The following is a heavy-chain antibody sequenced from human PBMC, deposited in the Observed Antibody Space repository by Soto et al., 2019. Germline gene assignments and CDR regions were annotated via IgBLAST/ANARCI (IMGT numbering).Heavy chain of an antibody. Sequence: LRLSCISSGFTFRTYTMNWVRQAPGKGLEWVSGIRGFSPYTFYAESVKGRFAISRDNAKNSLYLQMNSLRAEDTAVYYCARDRGYDAHDYYYNAMDVWGQGTTVTVSS. CDR1: GFTFRTYT. CDR3: ARDRGYDAHDYYYNAMDV. D-gene: IGHD3-10*01. CDR2: IRGFSPYT. V-gene: IGHV3-21*01. J-gene: IGHJ6*02.